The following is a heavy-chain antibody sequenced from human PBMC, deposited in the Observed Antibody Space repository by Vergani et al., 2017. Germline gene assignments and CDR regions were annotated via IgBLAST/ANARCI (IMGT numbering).Heavy chain of an antibody. D-gene: IGHD2-21*01. Sequence: VQLVQSGAEVRKPGASVTVSCTASGYIFKNYYIHWLRQAPGQAFEWMGILNPTTGHTTSAQKFMGRVDMTRDPSTDTATRTVQMTLSSLRSEDTAVYYCARSIGYCAVATCRAYYFDHWGQGTRVTVSS. CDR1: GYIFKNYY. J-gene: IGHJ5*02. CDR3: ARSIGYCAVATCRAYYFDH. CDR2: LNPTTGHT. V-gene: IGHV1-46*02.